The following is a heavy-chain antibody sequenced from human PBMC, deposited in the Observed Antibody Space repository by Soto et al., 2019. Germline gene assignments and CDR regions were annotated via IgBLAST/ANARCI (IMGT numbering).Heavy chain of an antibody. CDR3: ASSNYVPVGYYYGMDV. Sequence: QVQLVQSGAEEKKPGSSVKVSCKASGGTFSSYAISWVRQAPGQGLEWMGGIIPIFGTANYAQKFQGRVTITADESTSTAYMELSSLRSEDTAVYYCASSNYVPVGYYYGMDVWGQGTTVTVSS. J-gene: IGHJ6*02. CDR2: IIPIFGTA. V-gene: IGHV1-69*01. CDR1: GGTFSSYA. D-gene: IGHD1-7*01.